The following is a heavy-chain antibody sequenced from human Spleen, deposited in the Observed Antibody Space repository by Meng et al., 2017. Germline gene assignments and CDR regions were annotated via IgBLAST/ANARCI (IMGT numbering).Heavy chain of an antibody. J-gene: IGHJ4*02. V-gene: IGHV3-66*01. CDR2: IYSGGST. CDR1: GFTVSSSY. D-gene: IGHD4-23*01. CDR3: ARDRDYGGIDY. Sequence: EVKLVEFGGGLVQPGGSLRLSCAASGFTVSSSYMSWVRQAPGKGLEWVSVIYSGGSTYNADSVEGRFTISRDNSKNTLYLHMNSLRAEDTAVYYCARDRDYGGIDYWGQGTLVTVSS.